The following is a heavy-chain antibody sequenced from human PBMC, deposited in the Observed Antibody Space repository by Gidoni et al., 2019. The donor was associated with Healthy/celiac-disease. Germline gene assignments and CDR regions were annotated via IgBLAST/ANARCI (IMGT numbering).Heavy chain of an antibody. CDR2: ISYDGSNK. CDR1: GFTFSSYA. CDR3: ARDENDDAFDI. Sequence: QVQLVASGGGVVQPGRSLRLSCAASGFTFSSYAMHWVRQAPGKGLEWVAVISYDGSNKYYADSVKGRFTISRDNSKNTLYLQMNSLRAEDTAVYYCARDENDDAFDIWGQGTMVTVSS. J-gene: IGHJ3*02. V-gene: IGHV3-30*01.